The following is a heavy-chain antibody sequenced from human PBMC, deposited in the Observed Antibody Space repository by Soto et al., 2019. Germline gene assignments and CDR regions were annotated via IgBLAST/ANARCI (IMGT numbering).Heavy chain of an antibody. Sequence: SETLSLTCAVYGRSFSAYYWSWIRQPPGKGLEWIGEINHSGSTDYNPSLKSRVTISVDTSKNQFSLKLSSVTAADTAVYYCAGTGADYWGQGTLVTVSS. J-gene: IGHJ4*02. CDR1: GRSFSAYY. CDR2: INHSGST. CDR3: AGTGADY. V-gene: IGHV4-34*01.